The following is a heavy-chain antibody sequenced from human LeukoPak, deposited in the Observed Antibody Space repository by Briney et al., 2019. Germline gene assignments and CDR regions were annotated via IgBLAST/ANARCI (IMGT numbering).Heavy chain of an antibody. CDR1: GGTFSSYA. J-gene: IGHJ6*04. V-gene: IGHV1-69*06. CDR2: IIPIFGTA. Sequence: ASVKVSCKASGGTFSSYAISWVRQAPGQGLEWMGGIIPIFGTANYAQKFQGRVTITADKSTSTAYMELSSLRSEHTAVYYCARYFFSGSGSYYSPSVYYYGMDVWGKGTTVTVSS. CDR3: ARYFFSGSGSYYSPSVYYYGMDV. D-gene: IGHD3-10*01.